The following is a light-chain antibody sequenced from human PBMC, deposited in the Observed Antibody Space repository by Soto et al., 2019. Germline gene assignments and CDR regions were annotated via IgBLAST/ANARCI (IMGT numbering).Light chain of an antibody. CDR1: SSDVGRYNY. J-gene: IGLJ1*01. CDR3: SSFTSSSTFV. CDR2: DVS. Sequence: QSVLAQPASVSGSRGQSITIPCTGTSSDVGRYNYVSWFQQHPGKVPKLIIYDVSNWPSGVSDRFSGSKSGNTASLTISGLHPEDEADYYCSSFTSSSTFVFGTGTKLTVL. V-gene: IGLV2-14*03.